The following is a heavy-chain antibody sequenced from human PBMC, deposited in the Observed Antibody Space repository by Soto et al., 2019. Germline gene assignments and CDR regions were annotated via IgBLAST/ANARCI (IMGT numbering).Heavy chain of an antibody. D-gene: IGHD3-10*01. CDR2: IWYAGSNQ. Sequence: GGSERLCGSACCFSLTSYGVLWGRQAPGKGLEWLPVIWYAGSNQYYADSVKGRFTISRNNSKTTLYLQMNSLRAENTAVYYCAREGRVHRNGSGRLSENYYYGMGVWGQGT. V-gene: IGHV3-33*01. J-gene: IGHJ6*02. CDR3: AREGRVHRNGSGRLSENYYYGMGV. CDR1: CFSLTSYG.